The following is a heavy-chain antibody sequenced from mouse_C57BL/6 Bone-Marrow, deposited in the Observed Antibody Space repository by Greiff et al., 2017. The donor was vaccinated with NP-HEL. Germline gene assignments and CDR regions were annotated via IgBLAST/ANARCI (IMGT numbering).Heavy chain of an antibody. CDR2: IYPRSGNT. CDR1: GYTFTSYG. D-gene: IGHD2-10*01. CDR3: ARPYYDPFAY. Sequence: QQSGAELARPGASVKLSCKASGYTFTSYGISWVKQRTGQGLEWIGEIYPRSGNTYYNEKFKGKATLTADKSSSTAYMELRSLTSEDSAVYFCARPYYDPFAYWGQGTLVTVSA. V-gene: IGHV1-81*01. J-gene: IGHJ3*01.